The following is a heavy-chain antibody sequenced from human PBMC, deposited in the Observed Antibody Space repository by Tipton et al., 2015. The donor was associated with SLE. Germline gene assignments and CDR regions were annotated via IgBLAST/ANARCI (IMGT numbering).Heavy chain of an antibody. D-gene: IGHD3-22*01. V-gene: IGHV1-69*01. CDR3: ARRGGGDDSSEGAFDI. Sequence: QLVQSGPEVKKPGSSVKVSCKASGGTFSSYAIRWVRQAPGQGLEWMGGIIPIFGTANYAQKFQGRVTITADESTSTAYMELSSLRSEDTAVYYCARRGGGDDSSEGAFDIWGQGTMVTVSS. CDR1: GGTFSSYA. J-gene: IGHJ3*02. CDR2: IIPIFGTA.